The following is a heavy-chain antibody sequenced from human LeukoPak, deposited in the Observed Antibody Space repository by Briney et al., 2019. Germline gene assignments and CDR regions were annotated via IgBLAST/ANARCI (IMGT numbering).Heavy chain of an antibody. D-gene: IGHD3-3*01. CDR3: ARRAIIQGTSALDF. J-gene: IGHJ4*02. CDR2: IYPRDSTT. CDR1: GYSFTSYW. Sequence: GESLKISCKGSGYSFTSYWIGWVRQMPGKGLEWMGIIYPRDSTTRYSPAFEGQVTISVDKSITTAYLQWSSLKASDTAMYYCARRAIIQGTSALDFWGQGTAVIVSS. V-gene: IGHV5-51*01.